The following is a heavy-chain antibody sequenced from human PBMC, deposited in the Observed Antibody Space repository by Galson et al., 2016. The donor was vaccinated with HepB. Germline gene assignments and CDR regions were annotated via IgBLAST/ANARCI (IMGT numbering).Heavy chain of an antibody. D-gene: IGHD1/OR15-1a*01. Sequence: EPLSLTCAVSGDSISNNYWWSWVRQSPGKGLEWLGEICQTGTANYNPSFTSRATISVDTSKNQISLRLASVTAADTAMYYCARGTLGTTATMAFDYWGQGTLVTVSS. V-gene: IGHV4-4*02. CDR2: ICQTGTA. CDR3: ARGTLGTTATMAFDY. CDR1: GDSISNNYW. J-gene: IGHJ4*02.